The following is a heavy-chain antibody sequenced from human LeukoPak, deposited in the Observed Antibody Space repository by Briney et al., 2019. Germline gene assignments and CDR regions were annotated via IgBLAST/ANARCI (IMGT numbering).Heavy chain of an antibody. V-gene: IGHV3-53*01. Sequence: PGGSLRLSCAASGFTVSSTYMSWVRQAPGKGLEWVSIIYSAGSTYYADSAKGRFTISGDNSKNTLYLQMNSLRAEDTAVYYCAKGHCTNGICWLDWGQGTLVTVSS. CDR1: GFTVSSTY. D-gene: IGHD2-8*01. CDR2: IYSAGST. CDR3: AKGHCTNGICWLD. J-gene: IGHJ4*02.